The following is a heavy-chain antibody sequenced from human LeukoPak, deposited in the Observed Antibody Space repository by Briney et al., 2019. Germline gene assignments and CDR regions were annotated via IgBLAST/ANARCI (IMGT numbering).Heavy chain of an antibody. J-gene: IGHJ4*02. V-gene: IGHV4-61*05. CDR1: GGSISSSSYY. CDR3: ARYDSPLERSLDY. CDR2: IYYSGST. D-gene: IGHD3-22*01. Sequence: SETLSLTCTVSGGSISSSSYYWGWIRQPPGKGLEWIGYIYYSGSTNYNPSLKSRVTISVDTSKNQFSLKLSSVTAADTAVYYCARYDSPLERSLDYWGQGTLVTVSS.